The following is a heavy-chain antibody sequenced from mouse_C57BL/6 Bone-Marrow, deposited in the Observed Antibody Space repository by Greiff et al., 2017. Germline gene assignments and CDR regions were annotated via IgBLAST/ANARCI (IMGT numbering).Heavy chain of an antibody. Sequence: LPGTELVKPGASVKLSCKASGYTFTSYWMHWVKQRPGQGLEWIGNINPSNGGTNYNEKFKSKATLTVDKSSSTAYMQLSSLTSEDSAVYYCARERVSRYFDYWGQGTTLTVSS. CDR2: INPSNGGT. V-gene: IGHV1-53*01. CDR3: ARERVSRYFDY. J-gene: IGHJ2*01. CDR1: GYTFTSYW.